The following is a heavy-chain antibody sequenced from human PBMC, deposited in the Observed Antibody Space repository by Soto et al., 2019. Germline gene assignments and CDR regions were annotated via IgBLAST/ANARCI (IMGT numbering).Heavy chain of an antibody. V-gene: IGHV3-30*03. J-gene: IGHJ4*02. CDR3: ASDTKTGVVVPGAPKY. CDR1: RFTFSNYG. Sequence: QVQLVESGGGVVQPGGSLTLSCAASRFTFSNYGMHWVRQAPGEGLEWVAVISYDGTNHYYADSVRGRFTLSRDNSKNTLYLHMDRLTSDDTAVYYCASDTKTGVVVPGAPKYWGQGTLVAVYS. CDR2: ISYDGTNH. D-gene: IGHD2-2*01.